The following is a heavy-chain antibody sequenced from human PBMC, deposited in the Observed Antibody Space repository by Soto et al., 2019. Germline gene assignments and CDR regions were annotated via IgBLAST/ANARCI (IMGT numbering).Heavy chain of an antibody. CDR1: GFTFSSFA. V-gene: IGHV3-30*18. CDR2: VSYDGGTK. Sequence: PGGSLRLSCAASGFTFSSFAMHWVRQAPGKGLEWVAIVSYDGGTKYYADSVKGRFTISRDNSKNTLYLQMNSLRTEDTAVYYCANLPPRGGDCYSHYYWGQGTLVTVSS. CDR3: ANLPPRGGDCYSHYY. D-gene: IGHD2-21*02. J-gene: IGHJ4*02.